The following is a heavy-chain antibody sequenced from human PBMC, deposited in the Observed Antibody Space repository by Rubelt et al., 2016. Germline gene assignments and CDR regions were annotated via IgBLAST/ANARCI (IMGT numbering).Heavy chain of an antibody. Sequence: VQLVESGGGLVQPGGSLRLSCAASGFTFSSYSMNWVRQAPGKGLEWVAVISYDGSNKYYADSVKGRFTISRDNSKNTLYLQMNSLRAEDTAVYYCAKENDYGDYFDYWGQGTLVTVSS. D-gene: IGHD4-17*01. CDR2: ISYDGSNK. V-gene: IGHV3-30*18. CDR1: GFTFSSYS. CDR3: AKENDYGDYFDY. J-gene: IGHJ4*02.